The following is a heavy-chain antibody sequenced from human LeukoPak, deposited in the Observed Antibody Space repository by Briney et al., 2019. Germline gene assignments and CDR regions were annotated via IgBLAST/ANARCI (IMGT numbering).Heavy chain of an antibody. CDR2: VYNSGST. J-gene: IGHJ3*02. CDR3: ARGAGGLGAFDI. V-gene: IGHV4-59*01. Sequence: PSETLSLTCTVSGDSIKSYYWNWIRQPPGKGLEWIGYVYNSGSTHYNPSLKSRVTISLDTSKNQFSLKLNSVTAADTAVYYCARGAGGLGAFDIWGQGTMVTVSS. CDR1: GDSIKSYY. D-gene: IGHD4-23*01.